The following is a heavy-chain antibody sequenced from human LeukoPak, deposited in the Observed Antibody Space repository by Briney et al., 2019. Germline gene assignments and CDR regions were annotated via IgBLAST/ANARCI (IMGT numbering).Heavy chain of an antibody. V-gene: IGHV1-2*02. CDR1: GYTFTAYY. J-gene: IGHJ4*02. D-gene: IGHD6-13*01. Sequence: RASVKVSCKASGYTFTAYYVHWVRQAPGQGLEWMGWIHPNSGGTKYAQNFQGRVTMTRDTSISTAYMELSSLRSDDTAVYYCARGGDGSSWYSDYWGQGTLVAVSS. CDR2: IHPNSGGT. CDR3: ARGGDGSSWYSDY.